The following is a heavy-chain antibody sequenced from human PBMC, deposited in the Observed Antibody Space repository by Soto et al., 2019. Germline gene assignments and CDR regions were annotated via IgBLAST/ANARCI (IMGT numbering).Heavy chain of an antibody. V-gene: IGHV4-39*01. J-gene: IGHJ4*02. Sequence: TSETLSLTCTVSGGSISSSSYYWGWIRQPPGKGLEWIGSIYYSGSTYYNPSLKSRVTISVDTSKNQFSLKLSSVTAADTAVYYCARLGCCSGGTFDYWGQGTLVTVSS. CDR1: GGSISSSSYY. D-gene: IGHD2-15*01. CDR2: IYYSGST. CDR3: ARLGCCSGGTFDY.